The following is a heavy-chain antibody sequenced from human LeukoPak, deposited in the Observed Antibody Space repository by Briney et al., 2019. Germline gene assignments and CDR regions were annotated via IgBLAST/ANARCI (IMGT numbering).Heavy chain of an antibody. Sequence: GGSLRLSCAASGFTFSSYSMNWVRQAPGKGLEWVSSISSSSSYIYYADSVKGRFTISRDNAKNSLYLQMNSLRAEDTAVYYCSQTYYDILTGYRSFDYWGQGTLVTVSS. CDR1: GFTFSSYS. J-gene: IGHJ4*02. CDR2: ISSSSSYI. D-gene: IGHD3-9*01. CDR3: SQTYYDILTGYRSFDY. V-gene: IGHV3-21*01.